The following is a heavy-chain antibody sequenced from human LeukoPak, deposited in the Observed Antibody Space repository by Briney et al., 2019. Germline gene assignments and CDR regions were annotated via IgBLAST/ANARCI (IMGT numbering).Heavy chain of an antibody. Sequence: ASVKVSCKASGGTFSIYAISWVRQAPGQGLEWMGGIIPIFGTASYAQKFQGRDTITADESTSTAYMELSSLRSEDTAVYYCARDRIDDILTGYYAPFDPWGQGTLVTVSS. CDR1: GGTFSIYA. CDR2: IIPIFGTA. J-gene: IGHJ5*02. V-gene: IGHV1-69*01. D-gene: IGHD3-9*01. CDR3: ARDRIDDILTGYYAPFDP.